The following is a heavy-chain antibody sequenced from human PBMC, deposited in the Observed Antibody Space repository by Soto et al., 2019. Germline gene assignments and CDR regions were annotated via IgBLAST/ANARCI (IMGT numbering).Heavy chain of an antibody. CDR2: ISAFTGNT. V-gene: IGHV1-18*03. CDR3: ARSGDSGWNYLDY. CDR1: GYSFISYD. D-gene: IGHD6-19*01. Sequence: QVHLVQSGPEVKKPGASVKVSCKASGYSFISYDITWVRQAPGQGLEWMGWISAFTGNTYYAQKFQDRVTMTTDTSTNTAYMELRTLRSDDMAMYYCARSGDSGWNYLDYWGQGTLVTVSS. J-gene: IGHJ4*02.